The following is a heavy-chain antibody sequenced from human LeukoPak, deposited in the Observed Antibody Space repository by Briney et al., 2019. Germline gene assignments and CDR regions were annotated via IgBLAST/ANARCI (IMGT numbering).Heavy chain of an antibody. D-gene: IGHD6-13*01. CDR3: ARDGGIAAAGSNYYYGMDV. CDR1: GGSVSSGSYY. Sequence: SGTLSLTCAVSGGSVSSGSYYWSWIRQPPGKGLEWIGYIYYSGSTNYNPSLKSRVTISVDASKNQFSLKLSSVTAADTAVYYCARDGGIAAAGSNYYYGMDVWGKGTTVTVSS. CDR2: IYYSGST. V-gene: IGHV4-61*01. J-gene: IGHJ6*04.